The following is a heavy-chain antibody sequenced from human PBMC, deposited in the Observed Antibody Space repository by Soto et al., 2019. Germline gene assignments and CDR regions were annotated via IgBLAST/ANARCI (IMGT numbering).Heavy chain of an antibody. Sequence: EVQLVESGGGLVQPGGSLRLSCAASEFTFNVYWVHWVRQAPGKGLVWVAHMNRDGTNINYADSVKGRFTISRDHAKNALYLQMNSLRVEDMAVYYCVRDRGQPDAFDIWGQGTVVTVSA. CDR1: EFTFNVYW. D-gene: IGHD1-1*01. V-gene: IGHV3-74*01. CDR3: VRDRGQPDAFDI. CDR2: MNRDGTNI. J-gene: IGHJ3*02.